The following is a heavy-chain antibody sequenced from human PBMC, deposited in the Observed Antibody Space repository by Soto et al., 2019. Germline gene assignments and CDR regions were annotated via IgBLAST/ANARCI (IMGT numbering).Heavy chain of an antibody. CDR1: GGSVTSDEDY. CDR2: ISNSGST. V-gene: IGHV4-30-4*01. Sequence: CTVSGGSVTSDEDYWTWIRQSPGKGLEWIGYISNSGSTGYNPSLKTRLSMSVDRSKNQFTLRLTSVTAADTAVYFCATESGSTYGYFDHWGQGTQVTVSS. J-gene: IGHJ4*02. CDR3: ATESGSTYGYFDH. D-gene: IGHD5-18*01.